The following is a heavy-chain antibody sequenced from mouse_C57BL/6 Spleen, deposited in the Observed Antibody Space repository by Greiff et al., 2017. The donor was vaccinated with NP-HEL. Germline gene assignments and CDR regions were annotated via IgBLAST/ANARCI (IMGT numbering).Heavy chain of an antibody. Sequence: VQLQQSGTVLARPGASVKMSCKTSGYTFTSYWMHWVKQRPGRGLEWIGAIYPGNSDTSYNQKFKGKAKLTAVTSASTAYMELSSLTNEDSAVYYCTSYYYGSSFYWYFDVWGTGTTVTVSS. D-gene: IGHD1-1*01. CDR1: GYTFTSYW. J-gene: IGHJ1*03. CDR2: IYPGNSDT. CDR3: TSYYYGSSFYWYFDV. V-gene: IGHV1-5*01.